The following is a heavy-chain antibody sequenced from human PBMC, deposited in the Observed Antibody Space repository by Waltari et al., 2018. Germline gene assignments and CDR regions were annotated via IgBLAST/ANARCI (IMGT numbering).Heavy chain of an antibody. J-gene: IGHJ4*02. CDR2: IKEDGRVQ. Sequence: EVQLVDSGGGLVQPGGSLRVSCAASGFTFSTTWMSWVRQAPGKGLGWVASIKEDGRVQYYVDSVKGRFTISRDNAKNSLYLQMNSLRPEDTAVYFCARAHDWGQGTGVTVSS. CDR3: ARAHD. CDR1: GFTFSTTW. V-gene: IGHV3-7*04.